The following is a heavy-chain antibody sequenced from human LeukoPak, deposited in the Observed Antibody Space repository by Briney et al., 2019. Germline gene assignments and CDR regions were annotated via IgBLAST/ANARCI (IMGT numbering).Heavy chain of an antibody. CDR1: GYTLTELS. D-gene: IGHD3-3*01. J-gene: IGHJ3*02. CDR2: FDPEDGET. CDR3: ARGSFWRYPRTDDAFDI. V-gene: IGHV1-24*01. Sequence: PGASVKVSCKVSGYTLTELSMHWVRQAPGKGLEWMGGFDPEDGETIYAQKFQGRVTITRNTSISTAYMELSSLRSEDTAVYYCARGSFWRYPRTDDAFDIWGQGTMVTVSS.